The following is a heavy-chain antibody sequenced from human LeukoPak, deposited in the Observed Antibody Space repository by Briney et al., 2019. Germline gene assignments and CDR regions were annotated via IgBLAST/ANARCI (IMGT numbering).Heavy chain of an antibody. CDR2: ISGDGSTT. J-gene: IGHJ4*02. D-gene: IGHD6-6*01. Sequence: GGSLRLSCAASRFTFDDYAMHWVRQAPGKGLEWVSLISGDGSTTYYADSVKGRFTISRDNSKNSLYPQMNSLRTEDTALYFCALGAYSSSPLDYWGQGTLVTVSS. CDR1: RFTFDDYA. V-gene: IGHV3-43*02. CDR3: ALGAYSSSPLDY.